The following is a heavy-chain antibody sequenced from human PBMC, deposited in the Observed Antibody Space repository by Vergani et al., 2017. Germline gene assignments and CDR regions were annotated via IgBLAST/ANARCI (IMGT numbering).Heavy chain of an antibody. Sequence: QVQLVESGGGVVQPGRSLRLSCAASGFTFSSYGMHWVRQAPGKGLEWVAVISYDGSNKYYADSVKGRFTISRDNSKNTLYLQMNSLRAEDTAVYYCAKGGTSSSWYEADYWGQGTLVXVSS. CDR1: GFTFSSYG. J-gene: IGHJ4*02. CDR2: ISYDGSNK. CDR3: AKGGTSSSWYEADY. V-gene: IGHV3-30*18. D-gene: IGHD6-13*01.